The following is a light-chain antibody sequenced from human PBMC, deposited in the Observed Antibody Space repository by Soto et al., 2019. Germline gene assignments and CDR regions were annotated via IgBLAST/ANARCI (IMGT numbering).Light chain of an antibody. CDR1: ESIGRW. J-gene: IGKJ1*01. CDR3: QQYNSFPWT. V-gene: IGKV1-5*03. Sequence: DIKVNNTASAVPALVEDRVTMSCRASESIGRWLAWYQQKPGKAPNLLINRASSLESGVPSRFSGSGSGTEFTLTISSLQPEDFAAYHCQQYNSFPWTFGQGTKVDIK. CDR2: RAS.